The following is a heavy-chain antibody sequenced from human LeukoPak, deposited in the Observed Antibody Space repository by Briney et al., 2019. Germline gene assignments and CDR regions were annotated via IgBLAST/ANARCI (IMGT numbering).Heavy chain of an antibody. J-gene: IGHJ4*02. D-gene: IGHD3-10*01. V-gene: IGHV3-30*03. CDR3: VSYSGSESLDH. Sequence: PGGSLRLSCAASGFTFSSYGMHWVRQAPGKGLEWVAVISYDGSNKYYADSVKGRFTISRDNSKNTLYLQTSSLRVEDTAVYYCVSYSGSESLDHWGQGTLVTVSS. CDR2: ISYDGSNK. CDR1: GFTFSSYG.